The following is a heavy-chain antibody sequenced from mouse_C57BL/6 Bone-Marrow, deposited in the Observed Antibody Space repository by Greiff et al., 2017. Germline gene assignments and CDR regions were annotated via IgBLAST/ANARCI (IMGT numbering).Heavy chain of an antibody. Sequence: VQLQQSDAELVQPGASVKLSCKVSGYTFTDHTIHWMKQRPEQGLEWIGYIYPRDGSTKYNEKFKGKATLTADKSSSTAAMQRNSLTYEDSAVCFCARGGLLYFDCWGQGTTLTVSS. J-gene: IGHJ2*01. D-gene: IGHD2-3*01. V-gene: IGHV1-78*01. CDR1: GYTFTDHT. CDR3: ARGGLLYFDC. CDR2: IYPRDGST.